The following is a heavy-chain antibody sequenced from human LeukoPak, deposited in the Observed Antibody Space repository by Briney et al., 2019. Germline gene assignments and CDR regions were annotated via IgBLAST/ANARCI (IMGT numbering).Heavy chain of an antibody. CDR3: ARHGYTMVRGVRLYYYYMDV. D-gene: IGHD3-10*01. CDR2: INHSGST. V-gene: IGHV4-34*01. J-gene: IGHJ6*03. CDR1: SGSFSGYF. Sequence: SETLSLTCAVYSGSFSGYFWSWIRQPPGKGLEWIGEINHSGSTNYSPSLKSRVTISVDTSKNRFSLKLSSVTAADTAVYYCARHGYTMVRGVRLYYYYMDVWGKGTTVTISS.